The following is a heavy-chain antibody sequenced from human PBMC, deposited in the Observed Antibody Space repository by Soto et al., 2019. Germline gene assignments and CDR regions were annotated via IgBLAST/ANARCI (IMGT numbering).Heavy chain of an antibody. CDR2: IYHSGSA. CDR1: GGSVSSSNW. D-gene: IGHD2-21*02. CDR3: ARVPGVVVSADDAFDI. Sequence: QVQLQESGPGLVKPSGTLSLTCAVSGGSVSSSNWWSWVRQSPGKGLEWMGEIYHSGSAHYNPSLKSRATISLDNSKNQFSLRPTSVTAADKAVYYCARVPGVVVSADDAFDIWGPGTRVFVSS. V-gene: IGHV4-4*02. J-gene: IGHJ3*02.